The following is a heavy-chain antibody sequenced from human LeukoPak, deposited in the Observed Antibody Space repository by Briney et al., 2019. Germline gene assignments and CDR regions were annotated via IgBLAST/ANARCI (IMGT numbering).Heavy chain of an antibody. V-gene: IGHV5-51*01. Sequence: GESLKISCKGSGYSFTSYWIGWVRQMPGKGLEWMGIIYPGDSDTRYSPSFQGQVTISADKSISTAYLQWSSLKASDTAMYYCAGHRRTYCSSTSCSLNYFDYWGQGTLVTVSS. CDR1: GYSFTSYW. J-gene: IGHJ4*02. D-gene: IGHD2-2*01. CDR3: AGHRRTYCSSTSCSLNYFDY. CDR2: IYPGDSDT.